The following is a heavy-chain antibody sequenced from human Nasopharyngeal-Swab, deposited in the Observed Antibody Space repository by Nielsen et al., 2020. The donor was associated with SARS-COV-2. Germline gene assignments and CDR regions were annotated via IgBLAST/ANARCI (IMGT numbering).Heavy chain of an antibody. CDR1: GFTFSSYG. V-gene: IGHV3-33*06. J-gene: IGHJ4*02. D-gene: IGHD3-3*01. CDR2: IWYDGSNK. CDR3: AKDGGGVVISLSDY. Sequence: GESLKISCAASGFTFSSYGMHWVRQAPGKGLEWVAVIWYDGSNKYYADSVKGRFTISRDNSKNTLYLQMNSLRAEDTAVYYGAKDGGGVVISLSDYWGQGTLVTVSS.